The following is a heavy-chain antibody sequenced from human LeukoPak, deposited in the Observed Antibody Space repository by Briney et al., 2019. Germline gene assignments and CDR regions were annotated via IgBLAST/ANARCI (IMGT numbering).Heavy chain of an antibody. J-gene: IGHJ4*02. D-gene: IGHD5-24*01. V-gene: IGHV3-48*03. CDR1: GLSFSSFE. Sequence: GGSLRLSCAASGLSFSSFEMTWVRQAPGKGLEWISYIGIDSGNTNYADSVKGRFTISGDKAKNSLYLQMNSLRVEDTAVYYCARDYKYAFDNWGQGTLVTVSS. CDR3: ARDYKYAFDN. CDR2: IGIDSGNT.